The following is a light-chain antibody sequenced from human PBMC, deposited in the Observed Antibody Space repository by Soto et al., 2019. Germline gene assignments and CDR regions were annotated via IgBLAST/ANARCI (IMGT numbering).Light chain of an antibody. J-gene: IGKJ4*01. CDR3: QQVKTYPLT. CDR2: AAS. CDR1: QDISSH. Sequence: DNQLNQSPSFMSASVGDRVTITCRASQDISSHLAWYQQKPGKAPKLLIYAASTLQSGVPSGFGGSGSGTEFTLTITSLQPEDFATYYCQQVKTYPLTFGGGTKVEIK. V-gene: IGKV1-9*01.